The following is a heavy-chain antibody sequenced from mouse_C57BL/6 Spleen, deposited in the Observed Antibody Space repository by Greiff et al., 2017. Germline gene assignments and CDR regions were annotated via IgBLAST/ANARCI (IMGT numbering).Heavy chain of an antibody. V-gene: IGHV1-18*01. CDR2: INPNNGGT. D-gene: IGHD1-1*01. CDR1: GYTFTDYN. Sequence: VQLQQSGPELVKPGASVKIPCKASGYTFTDYNMDWVKQSHGKSLEWIGDINPNNGGTIYNQKFKGKATLTVDKSSSTAYMELRSLTSEDTAVYYCARERVYYYGSSSHAMDYWGQGTSVTVSS. J-gene: IGHJ4*01. CDR3: ARERVYYYGSSSHAMDY.